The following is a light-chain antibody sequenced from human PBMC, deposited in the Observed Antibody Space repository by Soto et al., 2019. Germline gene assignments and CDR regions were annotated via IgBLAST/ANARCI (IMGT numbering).Light chain of an antibody. Sequence: EIVMTQSPATLSVSPGERATLSCRAIQSVSSHLAWYQQKPGQAPRLLIYDASTRATDIPARFSGSGSGTEFTLTISSLRSEDFAVYYGQQYNDWPPLTFGGGTKVEIK. V-gene: IGKV3-15*01. CDR3: QQYNDWPPLT. J-gene: IGKJ4*01. CDR2: DAS. CDR1: QSVSSH.